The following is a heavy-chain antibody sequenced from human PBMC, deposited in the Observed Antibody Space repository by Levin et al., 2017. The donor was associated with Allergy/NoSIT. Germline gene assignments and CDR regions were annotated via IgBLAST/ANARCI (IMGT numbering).Heavy chain of an antibody. CDR2: ISYDGSNK. D-gene: IGHD3-10*01. V-gene: IGHV3-30-3*01. Sequence: GGSLRLSCAASGFTFSSYAMHWVRQAPGKGLEWVAVISYDGSNKYYADSVKGRFTISRDNSKNTLYLQMNSLRAEDTAVYYCARAVDFGTVRGVTYYFDYWGQGTLVTVSS. J-gene: IGHJ4*02. CDR1: GFTFSSYA. CDR3: ARAVDFGTVRGVTYYFDY.